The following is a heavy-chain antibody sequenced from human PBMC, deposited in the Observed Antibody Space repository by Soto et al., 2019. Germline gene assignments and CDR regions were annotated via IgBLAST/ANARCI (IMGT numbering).Heavy chain of an antibody. CDR3: ARSVFP. CDR2: IYSSGRT. CDR1: GGSISSGGYY. Sequence: QVQLQESGPGLVKPSQTLSLTCTVSGGSISSGGYYWSWIRQHPGKGLEWIGYIYSSGRTSYNPSLQSRVTISVDTSKSPFSLKLTSVTAADTAVYYCARSVFPWGQGTLVTVSS. V-gene: IGHV4-31*03. J-gene: IGHJ5*02.